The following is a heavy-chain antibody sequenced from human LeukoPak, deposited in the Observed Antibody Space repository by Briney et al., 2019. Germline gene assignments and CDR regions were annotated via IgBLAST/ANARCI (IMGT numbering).Heavy chain of an antibody. CDR1: GFTFDDYA. D-gene: IGHD3-16*01. V-gene: IGHV3-9*01. CDR2: ISWNSGSI. CDR3: AKAARWGDFDY. J-gene: IGHJ4*02. Sequence: GGSLRLSCAASGFTFDDYAMHWVRQAPGKGLEWVSGISWNSGSIGYADSVKGRFTISRDNAKNSLYLRMNSLRAEDTALYYCAKAARWGDFDYWGQGTLVTVSS.